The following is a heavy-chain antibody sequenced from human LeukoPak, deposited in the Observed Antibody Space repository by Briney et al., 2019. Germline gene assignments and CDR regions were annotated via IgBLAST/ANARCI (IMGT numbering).Heavy chain of an antibody. J-gene: IGHJ4*02. CDR1: GYSISSGNY. Sequence: SETLSLTCTVSGYSISSGNYWDWIRQPPGKGLEWIGSIYHSGSTYYNPSLKSRVTISVDTSKDQFSLKLSSVTAADTAVYYCAKRYCSSTTCYDDRGAFDYWGQGTLVTVSS. V-gene: IGHV4-38-2*02. D-gene: IGHD2-2*01. CDR2: IYHSGST. CDR3: AKRYCSSTTCYDDRGAFDY.